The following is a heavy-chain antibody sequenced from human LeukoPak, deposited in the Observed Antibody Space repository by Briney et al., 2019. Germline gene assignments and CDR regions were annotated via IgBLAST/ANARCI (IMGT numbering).Heavy chain of an antibody. Sequence: RPSETLSLTCTVSDGSITGYYWSWIRQPPGKGLEWIAYVYYTGRTLYNPSLESRVTISVDTSKTQFSLKLTSVTAADTAVYYCARHISVSYDAFDIWGRGTTVTVSS. D-gene: IGHD6-19*01. CDR2: VYYTGRT. V-gene: IGHV4-59*08. J-gene: IGHJ3*02. CDR1: DGSITGYY. CDR3: ARHISVSYDAFDI.